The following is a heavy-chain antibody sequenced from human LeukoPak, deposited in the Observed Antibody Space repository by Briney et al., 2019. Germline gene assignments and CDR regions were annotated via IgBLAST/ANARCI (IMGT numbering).Heavy chain of an antibody. CDR2: IYYSGST. CDR1: GGSISSSSYY. Sequence: PSETLSLTCTVSGGSISSSSYYWGWIRQPPGKGLEWIGSIYYSGSTYYNPSLKSRVTISVDTSKNQFSLKLSSVTAADTAVYYCARGQLSYYYYYMDVWGKGTTVTVSS. CDR3: ARGQLSYYYYYMDV. V-gene: IGHV4-39*01. J-gene: IGHJ6*03.